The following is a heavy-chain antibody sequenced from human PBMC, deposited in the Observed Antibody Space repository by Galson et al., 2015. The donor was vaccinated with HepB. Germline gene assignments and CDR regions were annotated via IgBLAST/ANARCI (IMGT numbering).Heavy chain of an antibody. D-gene: IGHD4-23*01. J-gene: IGHJ4*02. Sequence: SLRLSCAASGFTLSDAWMTWVRQAPGKGLEWVGRLKRKADDGTADYAAPVKGRFTISRDDSRNTLYLQMNSLKTEDTAVYYCTTDPGDYGGNSYFDYWGQGTLVTVSS. V-gene: IGHV3-15*01. CDR2: LKRKADDGTA. CDR3: TTDPGDYGGNSYFDY. CDR1: GFTLSDAW.